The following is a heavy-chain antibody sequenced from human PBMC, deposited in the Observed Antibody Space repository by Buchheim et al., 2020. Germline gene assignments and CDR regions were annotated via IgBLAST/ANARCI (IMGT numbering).Heavy chain of an antibody. D-gene: IGHD3-10*01. V-gene: IGHV3-30*18. J-gene: IGHJ6*02. CDR2: ISYDGSNK. Sequence: QVQLVESGGGVVQPGRSLRLSCAASGFTFNSFGMHWVRQAPGKGLEWVALISYDGSNKYYGDAVKGRFNVSRDNPKNTLYMQMNSLRAEDTAVYYCAKDRLLFGESGTGGLDVWGQETT. CDR1: GFTFNSFG. CDR3: AKDRLLFGESGTGGLDV.